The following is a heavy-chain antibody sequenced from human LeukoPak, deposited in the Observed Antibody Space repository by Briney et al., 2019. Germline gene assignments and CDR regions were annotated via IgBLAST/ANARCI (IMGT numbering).Heavy chain of an antibody. Sequence: SETLSLTCAVYGGSFSGYYWSWIRQPPGKGLEWIGEINHSGSTNYNPSLKSRVTISVDTSKNQFSLKLSSVTAADTAVYYCARGLSGDYVPDNWFDPWGQGTPVTVSS. CDR3: ARGLSGDYVPDNWFDP. CDR2: INHSGST. D-gene: IGHD4-17*01. CDR1: GGSFSGYY. V-gene: IGHV4-34*01. J-gene: IGHJ5*02.